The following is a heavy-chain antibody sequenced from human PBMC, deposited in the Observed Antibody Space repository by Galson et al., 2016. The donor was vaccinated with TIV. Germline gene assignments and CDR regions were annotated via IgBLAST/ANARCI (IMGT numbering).Heavy chain of an antibody. CDR2: ISAYSSNT. V-gene: IGHV1-18*01. CDR1: GDTLSELS. Sequence: SVKVSCKVSGDTLSELSIHWVRQAPGQGLEWMGWISAYSSNTNHAQKFQGRVTMTTNTSTRTAYMELRSLRSDDTAVYYCARDRMSPLVGATQDFWGQGTLVSVSS. J-gene: IGHJ4*02. D-gene: IGHD1-26*01. CDR3: ARDRMSPLVGATQDF.